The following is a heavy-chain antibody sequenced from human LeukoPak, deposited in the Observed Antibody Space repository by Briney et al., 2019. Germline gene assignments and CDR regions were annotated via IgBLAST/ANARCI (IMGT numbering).Heavy chain of an antibody. J-gene: IGHJ6*03. CDR3: ARGDLGYCSGGSCPYYYYYYYMDV. CDR2: INHSGST. V-gene: IGHV4-34*01. Sequence: PWETLSLTCAVYGGSFSGYYWSWIRQPPGKGLEWIGEINHSGSTNYNPSLKSRVTISVDTSKNQFSLKLSSVTAADTAVYYCARGDLGYCSGGSCPYYYYYYYMDVWGKGTTVTISS. CDR1: GGSFSGYY. D-gene: IGHD2-15*01.